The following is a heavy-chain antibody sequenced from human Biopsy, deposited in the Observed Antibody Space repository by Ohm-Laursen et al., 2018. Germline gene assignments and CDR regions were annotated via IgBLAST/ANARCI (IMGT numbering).Heavy chain of an antibody. CDR2: IRPLNGDT. D-gene: IGHD3-16*02. CDR1: GYTFISYS. J-gene: IGHJ4*02. V-gene: IGHV1-18*01. Sequence: ASVTVSCKPSGYTFISYSINWVRQAPGQGLEWMGWIRPLNGDTKYGQKFQDRVTMTTDTSTSTVYMELTSLRSDDTAVYYCARGEVTFGELIVSLDSWGQGTLVTVSS. CDR3: ARGEVTFGELIVSLDS.